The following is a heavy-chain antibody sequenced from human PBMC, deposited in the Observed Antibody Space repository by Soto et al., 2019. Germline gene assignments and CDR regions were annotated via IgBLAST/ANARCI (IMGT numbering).Heavy chain of an antibody. D-gene: IGHD2-15*01. CDR3: ARDQLIRYCSGGSCYSRYYYYGMDV. CDR2: IWYDGSNK. V-gene: IGHV3-33*01. CDR1: GFTFSSYG. J-gene: IGHJ6*02. Sequence: GGSLRLSCAASGFTFSSYGMHWVRQAPGKGLEWVAVIWYDGSNKYYADSVKGRFTISRDNSKTTLYLQMNSLRAEDTAVYYCARDQLIRYCSGGSCYSRYYYYGMDVWGQGTTVTVSS.